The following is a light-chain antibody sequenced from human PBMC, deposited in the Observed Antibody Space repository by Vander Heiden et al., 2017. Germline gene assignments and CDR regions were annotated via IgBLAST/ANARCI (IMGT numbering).Light chain of an antibody. Sequence: DIQMTQSPSSLSASVGDRVTITCQASQDISNILNWYQQKPGKAPKLLIYDASKWETGVPSRFSGSGSGTDFTFTISSRQPEDIATYYWQQDDNLVTFGQGTKLEIK. CDR1: QDISNI. J-gene: IGKJ2*01. V-gene: IGKV1-33*01. CDR3: QQDDNLVT. CDR2: DAS.